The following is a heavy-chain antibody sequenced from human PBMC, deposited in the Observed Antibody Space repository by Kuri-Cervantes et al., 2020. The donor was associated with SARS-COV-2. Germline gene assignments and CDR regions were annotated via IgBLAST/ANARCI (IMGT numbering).Heavy chain of an antibody. J-gene: IGHJ5*02. CDR2: INPNSGGT. D-gene: IGHD3-3*01. V-gene: IGHV1-2*02. CDR3: ARNHYDFWSGRNWFDP. CDR1: GYTFTGYY. Sequence: ASVKVSCKASGYTFTGYYMHWVRQAPGQGLEWMGWINPNSGGTNYAQKFQGRVTMTRDTSISTAYMELSRLRSDDTAVYYCARNHYDFWSGRNWFDPWGQGTLVTVSS.